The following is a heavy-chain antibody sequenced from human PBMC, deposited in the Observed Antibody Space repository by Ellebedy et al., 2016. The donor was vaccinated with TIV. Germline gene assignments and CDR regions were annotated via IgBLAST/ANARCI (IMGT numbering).Heavy chain of an antibody. CDR3: ARASDAVYVCD. CDR2: IYYTGRT. CDR1: GGSISNGINY. D-gene: IGHD3-16*01. V-gene: IGHV4-30-4*01. J-gene: IGHJ4*02. Sequence: MPSETLSLTCIVSGGSISNGINYWSWIRQAPGKGLEWIGYIYYTGRTYYNPSLKNRDTISVDTSKNQFSLNLSSVTAADTAVYFCARASDAVYVCDWGQGTLVTVSS.